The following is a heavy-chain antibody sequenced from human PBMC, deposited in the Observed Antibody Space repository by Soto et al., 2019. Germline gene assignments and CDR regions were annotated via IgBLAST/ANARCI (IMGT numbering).Heavy chain of an antibody. J-gene: IGHJ6*02. D-gene: IGHD2-2*01. CDR3: ATSQGSSTSFEIYYYYYYGMDV. V-gene: IGHV1-69*01. CDR2: IIPIPGTA. CDR1: GGTFSSYA. Sequence: QVQLVQSGAEVKKPGSSVKVSCKASGGTFSSYAISWVRQAPGQGLEWMGGIIPIPGTANYAQKFQGRVTITADESTSTAYMELSSLRSEDTAVYYCATSQGSSTSFEIYYYYYYGMDVWGQGTTVTVSS.